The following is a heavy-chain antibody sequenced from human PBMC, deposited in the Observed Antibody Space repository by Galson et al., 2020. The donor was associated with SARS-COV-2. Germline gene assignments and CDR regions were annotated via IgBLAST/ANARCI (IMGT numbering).Heavy chain of an antibody. Sequence: GGSLRLSCAASGFIFSSNAMGWVRQAPGKGLEWVSPISYSGDNTYYADSVKGRFTISRDNSKNTLYLEMNSLRAEDTAIYYCAKERRSDGCFDYWGQGTLVTVSS. CDR2: ISYSGDNT. J-gene: IGHJ4*02. CDR1: GFIFSSNA. CDR3: AKERRSDGCFDY. V-gene: IGHV3-23*01. D-gene: IGHD2-21*02.